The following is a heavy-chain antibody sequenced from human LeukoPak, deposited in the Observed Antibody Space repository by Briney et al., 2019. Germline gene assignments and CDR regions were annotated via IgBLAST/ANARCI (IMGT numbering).Heavy chain of an antibody. D-gene: IGHD3/OR15-3a*01. J-gene: IGHJ5*02. V-gene: IGHV4-59*01. CDR2: IYYSGST. Sequence: SETLSLTCTVSGGSICSYYWSWIRQPPGKGLEWIGYIYYSGSTNYNPSLKSRVTISVDTSKNQFSLKLSSVTAADTAVYYCARVDLGWFDPWAREPWSPSPQ. CDR1: GGSICSYY. CDR3: ARVDLGWFDP.